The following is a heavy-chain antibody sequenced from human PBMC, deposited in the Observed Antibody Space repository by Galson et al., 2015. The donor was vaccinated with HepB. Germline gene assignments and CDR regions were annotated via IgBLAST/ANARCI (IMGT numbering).Heavy chain of an antibody. V-gene: IGHV1-69*13. J-gene: IGHJ3*02. CDR3: ARGSTYYYESGGRYFIEPDAFDI. D-gene: IGHD3-22*01. CDR2: LIPLLKTP. CDR1: GGTFSSFA. Sequence: SVKVSCKASGGTFSSFAINWVRQAPGQGLGWMGGLIPLLKTPNYAQKFQDRVTITADEITRTAYMEVSSLRFEDTAVYFCARGSTYYYESGGRYFIEPDAFDIWGQGTMVTVSS.